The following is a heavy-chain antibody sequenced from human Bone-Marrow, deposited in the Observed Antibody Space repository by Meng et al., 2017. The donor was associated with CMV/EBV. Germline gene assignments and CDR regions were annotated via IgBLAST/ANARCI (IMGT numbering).Heavy chain of an antibody. Sequence: GESLKISCVASGFTFRSYGMHWVRQGPGKGLEWVAFVGYDGNYKYYADTVKDRFTISRDNSKNTLYVQMNRLRGEDTAVYYCAKAVARLRTYYGMDVWGQGTTVTVSS. J-gene: IGHJ6*02. D-gene: IGHD2-21*01. CDR3: AKAVARLRTYYGMDV. CDR1: GFTFRSYG. CDR2: VGYDGNYK. V-gene: IGHV3-30*02.